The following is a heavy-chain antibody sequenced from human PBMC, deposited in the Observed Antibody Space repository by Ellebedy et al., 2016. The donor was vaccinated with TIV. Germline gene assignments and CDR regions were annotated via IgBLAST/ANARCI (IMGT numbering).Heavy chain of an antibody. CDR3: ARDIAYCGGDCYSIAYYYYYGMDV. V-gene: IGHV4-39*07. CDR2: IYYSGST. D-gene: IGHD2-21*02. CDR1: GGSISSSSYY. J-gene: IGHJ6*02. Sequence: SETLSLXXTVSGGSISSSSYYWGWIRQPPGKGLEWIGSIYYSGSTYYNPSLKSRVTMSVDTSKNQFSLKLSSVTAADTAVYYCARDIAYCGGDCYSIAYYYYYGMDVWGQGTTVTVSS.